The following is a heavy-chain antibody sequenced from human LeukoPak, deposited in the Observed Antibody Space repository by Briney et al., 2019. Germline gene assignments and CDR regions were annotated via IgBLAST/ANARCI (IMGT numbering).Heavy chain of an antibody. V-gene: IGHV4-39*07. Sequence: SETLSLTCTVSGGSISSYYWGWIRQPPGKGLEWIGSIYYSGSTYYNPSLKSRVTISVDTSKNQFSLKLSSVTAADTAVYYCARELEDSGYPMGLSDYWGQGTLVTVSS. CDR3: ARELEDSGYPMGLSDY. CDR1: GGSISSYY. J-gene: IGHJ4*02. D-gene: IGHD5-12*01. CDR2: IYYSGST.